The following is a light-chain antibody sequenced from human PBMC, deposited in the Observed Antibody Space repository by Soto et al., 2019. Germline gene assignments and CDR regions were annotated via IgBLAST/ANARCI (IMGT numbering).Light chain of an antibody. V-gene: IGLV2-14*01. CDR2: EVR. J-gene: IGLJ1*01. CDR1: SSDVGDYNY. Sequence: QSVVTQPASVSGSPGQSITISCTGTSSDVGDYNYVSWYQHHPGKAPKLLIYEVRNRPSGVPNRFSGAKSGNTASLTISGLQAEDEADYYCSSYRTGSAFYVFGSGTKVTVL. CDR3: SSYRTGSAFYV.